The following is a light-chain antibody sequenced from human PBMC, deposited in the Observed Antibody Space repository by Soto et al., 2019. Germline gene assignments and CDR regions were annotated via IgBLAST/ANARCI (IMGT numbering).Light chain of an antibody. CDR2: EVS. CDR1: SSDVGGYRY. Sequence: QAALTQPASVSGSPGQSITISCTGTSSDVGGYRYVSWYQQHPGKAPKLLIYEVSNRPSGVSNRFSGSKSGNTASLTISGVQAEDEADYYCSSYTGRGTNGGINVFGTGTKSPS. CDR3: SSYTGRGTNGGINV. J-gene: IGLJ1*01. V-gene: IGLV2-14*01.